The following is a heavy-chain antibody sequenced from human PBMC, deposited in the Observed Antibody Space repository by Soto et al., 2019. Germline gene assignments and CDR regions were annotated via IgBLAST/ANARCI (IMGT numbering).Heavy chain of an antibody. CDR1: GFTFSGYG. CDR2: ISSSSSTI. V-gene: IGHV3-48*01. J-gene: IGHJ3*02. CDR3: ARAGYYGDYEWYAFDI. Sequence: PGGSLRLSCAASGFTFSGYGMNWVRQGPGKGLEWVSYISSSSSTIYYADSVKGRFTISRDNAKNSLYLQMNSLRAEDTAVYYCARAGYYGDYEWYAFDIWGQGTMVTVS. D-gene: IGHD4-17*01.